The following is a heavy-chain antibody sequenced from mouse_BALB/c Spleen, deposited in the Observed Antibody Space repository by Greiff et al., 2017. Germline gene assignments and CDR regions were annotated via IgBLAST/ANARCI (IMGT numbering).Heavy chain of an antibody. CDR1: GFTFSSYA. J-gene: IGHJ3*01. V-gene: IGHV5-9-4*01. CDR3: AREENDYDGEFAY. CDR2: ISSGGSYT. Sequence: EVKLMESGGGLVKPGGSLKLSCAASGFTFSSYAMSWVRQSPEKRLEWVAEISSGGSYTYYPDTVTGRFTISRDNAKNTLYLEMSSLRSEDTAMYYCAREENDYDGEFAYWGQGTLVTVSA. D-gene: IGHD2-4*01.